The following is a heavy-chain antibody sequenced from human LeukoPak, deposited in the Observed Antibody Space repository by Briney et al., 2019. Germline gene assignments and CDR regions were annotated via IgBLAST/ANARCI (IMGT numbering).Heavy chain of an antibody. J-gene: IGHJ6*02. CDR1: GFTFSNYA. V-gene: IGHV3-21*01. CDR2: IEANSHYI. CDR3: ARARAETYYYGMDV. Sequence: GGSLRLSCEGFGFTFSNYAMNWVRQAPGKGLEWVSSIEANSHYIYYSDSVRGRFTISRDNAKNSLYLQMNSLRAEDTAVYYCARARAETYYYGMDVWGQGTTVTVSS.